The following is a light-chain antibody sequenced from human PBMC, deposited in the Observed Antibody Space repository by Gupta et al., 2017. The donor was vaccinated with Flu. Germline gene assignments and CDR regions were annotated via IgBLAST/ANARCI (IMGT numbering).Light chain of an antibody. CDR1: SSNIGAGYD. J-gene: IGLJ3*02. CDR2: GNS. Sequence: QSVLTQPPSVSGAPGQRVTISCTGCSSNIGAGYDVQWYQQLPGTAPKLLIYGNSNRPSGVPDRFSGSKSGTSASLAITGLQAEDEADYYCQSYDSSLTIWVFGGGTKLTVL. CDR3: QSYDSSLTIWV. V-gene: IGLV1-40*01.